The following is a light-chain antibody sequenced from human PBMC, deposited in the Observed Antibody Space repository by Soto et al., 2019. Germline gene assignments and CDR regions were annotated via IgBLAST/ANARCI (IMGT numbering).Light chain of an antibody. Sequence: EIVMTQSPATLSVSPGERATLSCRASQSISNCLAWYQHQPGQAPRLLIYGASIRAAGIPARFSGSGSWTEFTLTISSLQSEDVAFYYCQQYSKWWTFGQGTKVEIK. CDR1: QSISNC. J-gene: IGKJ1*01. CDR3: QQYSKWWT. V-gene: IGKV3-15*01. CDR2: GAS.